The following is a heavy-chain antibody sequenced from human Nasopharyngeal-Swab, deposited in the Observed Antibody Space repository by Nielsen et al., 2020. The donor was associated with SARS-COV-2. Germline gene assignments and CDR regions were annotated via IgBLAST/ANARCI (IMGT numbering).Heavy chain of an antibody. V-gene: IGHV4-61*08. Sequence: SETLSLTCTVPGGSISSGDYYWGWIRQPPGKGLEWIGYIYYSGTPNYNPSLKSRVTISVDAPRNQFSLRLNSVTSADTAMYYCARDSSGWHYWGQGTLVTVSS. CDR2: IYYSGTP. J-gene: IGHJ4*02. CDR1: GGSISSGDYY. D-gene: IGHD6-19*01. CDR3: ARDSSGWHY.